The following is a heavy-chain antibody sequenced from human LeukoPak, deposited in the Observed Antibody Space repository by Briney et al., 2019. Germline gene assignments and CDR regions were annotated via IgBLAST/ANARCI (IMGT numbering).Heavy chain of an antibody. Sequence: SETLSLTCTVSGGSISSSSHFWDWICQPPGEGLEWIGNVYYTGGTDYNPSLRSRFTMSVDTSKNQFSLKVNSVTAADTAIYYCARHVAYGPLEIWGQGISVTVSS. CDR1: GGSISSSSHF. D-gene: IGHD3-10*01. V-gene: IGHV4-39*01. CDR3: ARHVAYGPLEI. CDR2: VYYTGGT. J-gene: IGHJ3*02.